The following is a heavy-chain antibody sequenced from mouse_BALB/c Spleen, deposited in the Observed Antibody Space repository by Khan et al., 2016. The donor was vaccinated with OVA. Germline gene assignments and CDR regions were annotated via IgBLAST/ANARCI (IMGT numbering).Heavy chain of an antibody. CDR3: VKIPSPPYHLYY. J-gene: IGHJ2*01. V-gene: IGHV1-4*01. CDR1: GYTFTNYT. CDR2: INPSSGYT. Sequence: QVQLKQSGAELARPGASVKMSCKASGYTFTNYTIHWVKQRPGQGLEWIGYINPSSGYTNYNQNYNDKATLTTDRSSSTAYMQRSWLTSDDSAVYYCVKIPSPPYHLYYWGQGTTLTVSS.